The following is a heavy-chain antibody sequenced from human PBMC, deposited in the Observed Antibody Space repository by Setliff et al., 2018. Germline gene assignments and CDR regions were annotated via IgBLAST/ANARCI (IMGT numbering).Heavy chain of an antibody. V-gene: IGHV4-30-4*01. J-gene: IGHJ5*02. CDR2: ISHGVST. D-gene: IGHD1-1*01. CDR1: GASVTSFDYY. CDR3: ARTTGSTHNWLDP. Sequence: SETLSLTCTVSGASVTSFDYYWSWIRQPPGKGLEYIGHISHGVSTSYSPSLKSRLSISADTSKNQFSLKLTSATAADTAVYYCARTTGSTHNWLDPWGPGTLVTVS.